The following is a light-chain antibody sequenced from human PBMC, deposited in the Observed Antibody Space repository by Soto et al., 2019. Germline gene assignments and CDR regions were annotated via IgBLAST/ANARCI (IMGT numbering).Light chain of an antibody. CDR1: SSNIGAGYD. V-gene: IGLV1-40*01. Sequence: QSVLTQPPSVSGAPGQRVTISCTGSSSNIGAGYDVHWYQQLPGTAPKLLIYDNTNRPSGVPDRFSGSKSGTSASLAITGLQAEDETDYYCQSYDSGLSGYVFGTGNKVTV. CDR3: QSYDSGLSGYV. J-gene: IGLJ1*01. CDR2: DNT.